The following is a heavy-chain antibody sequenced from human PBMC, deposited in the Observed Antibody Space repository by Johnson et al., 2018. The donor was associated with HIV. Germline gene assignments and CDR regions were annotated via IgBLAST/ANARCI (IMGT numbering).Heavy chain of an antibody. CDR3: ARDSGKWSGVRFAFDI. Sequence: QVQLVESGGGVVQPGRSLRLSCAASGFTFTNYAMYSVRQAPGQGLAWVSLISYDGSNKYYADSVKGRFTISRDNSKNTLYRQMSSLRAEDTAIYYFARDSGKWSGVRFAFDIWGQGTMVTVSS. V-gene: IGHV3-30-3*01. CDR2: ISYDGSNK. CDR1: GFTFTNYA. D-gene: IGHD3-10*01. J-gene: IGHJ3*02.